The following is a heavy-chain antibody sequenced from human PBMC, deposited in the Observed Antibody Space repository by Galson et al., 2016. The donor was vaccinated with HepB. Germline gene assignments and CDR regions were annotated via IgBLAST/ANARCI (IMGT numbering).Heavy chain of an antibody. CDR1: GVSVSSGVYP. V-gene: IGHV4-39*01. D-gene: IGHD2-21*01. J-gene: IGHJ4*02. CDR3: ARPTFQSAYFDL. Sequence: TLSLTCTVSGVSVSSGVYPWAWIRQSPEKGLEWIGTVFYGGNIHYNASLKSRVTMSVDTSKNQISLKLSSVTAADTAVYYCARPTFQSAYFDLWGQGTLVTVSS. CDR2: VFYGGNI.